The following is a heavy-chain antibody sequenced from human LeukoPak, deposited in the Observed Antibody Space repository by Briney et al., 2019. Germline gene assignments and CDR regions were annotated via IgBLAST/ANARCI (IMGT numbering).Heavy chain of an antibody. CDR1: GFTFSSYG. D-gene: IGHD3-3*01. Sequence: GGSLRLSCAASGFTFSSYGMNWVRQAPGKGLEWVSSISSSSSYIYSADSVKGRFTISRDNAKNSLYLQMNSLRAEDTAVYYCAGRPIKIFGVVIRSRRHWLDPWGQGTLVTVSS. V-gene: IGHV3-21*01. CDR2: ISSSSSYI. J-gene: IGHJ5*02. CDR3: AGRPIKIFGVVIRSRRHWLDP.